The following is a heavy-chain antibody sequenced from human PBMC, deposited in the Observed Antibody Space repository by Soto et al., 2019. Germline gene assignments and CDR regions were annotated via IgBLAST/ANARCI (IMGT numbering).Heavy chain of an antibody. Sequence: GGSLRLSCAASGFTFSSYGMNWVRQNPGKGLEWVSSISSSSSYIYYADSVKGRFTISRDNAKNSLYLQMNSLRAEDTAVYYCARFGSGWPNWFDPWGQGTLVTVSS. J-gene: IGHJ5*02. CDR1: GFTFSSYG. D-gene: IGHD6-19*01. CDR2: ISSSSSYI. V-gene: IGHV3-21*01. CDR3: ARFGSGWPNWFDP.